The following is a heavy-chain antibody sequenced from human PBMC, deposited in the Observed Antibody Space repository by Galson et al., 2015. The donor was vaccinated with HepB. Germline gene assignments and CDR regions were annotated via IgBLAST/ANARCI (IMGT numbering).Heavy chain of an antibody. CDR1: GYTLTELS. V-gene: IGHV1-24*01. CDR2: FDPEDGET. Sequence: SVKVSCKVSGYTLTELSMNWVRQAPGKGLEWMGGFDPEDGETIYAQKFQGRVTMTEDTSTDTAYMELSSLRSEDTAVYYCATSGAARSSYYSYGMDVWCQGTTVTVSS. J-gene: IGHJ6*02. D-gene: IGHD6-6*01. CDR3: ATSGAARSSYYSYGMDV.